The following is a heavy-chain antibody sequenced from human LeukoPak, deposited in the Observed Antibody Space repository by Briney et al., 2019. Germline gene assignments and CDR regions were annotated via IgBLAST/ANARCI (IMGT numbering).Heavy chain of an antibody. CDR1: GFTFSSYA. J-gene: IGHJ5*02. Sequence: PGRSLRLSCAASGFTFSSYAMHWVRQAPGKGLEWVAVISYDGSNKYYADSVKGRFTISRDNSKNTLYLQMNSLRAEDTAVYYCARGARYFDWFPSTPLFDPWGQGTLVTVSS. CDR3: ARGARYFDWFPSTPLFDP. V-gene: IGHV3-30-3*01. CDR2: ISYDGSNK. D-gene: IGHD3-9*01.